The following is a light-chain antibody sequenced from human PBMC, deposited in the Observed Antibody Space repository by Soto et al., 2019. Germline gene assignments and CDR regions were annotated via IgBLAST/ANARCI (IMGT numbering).Light chain of an antibody. CDR1: QGIRNW. Sequence: DIQMTQSPSSVSASVGDRVTITCRASQGIRNWLAWYQQKPGKAPKLLIYAASSLQSGVPSRFSGSGPGTNFTRTIRSLQPEDFATYYCQQANSFPRTFGQGTRLEIK. CDR3: QQANSFPRT. J-gene: IGKJ5*01. CDR2: AAS. V-gene: IGKV1-12*01.